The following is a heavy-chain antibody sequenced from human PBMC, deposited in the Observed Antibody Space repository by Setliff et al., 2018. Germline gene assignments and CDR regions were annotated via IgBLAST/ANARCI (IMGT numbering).Heavy chain of an antibody. CDR2: INPSGGST. D-gene: IGHD3-10*01. CDR3: AREASMVRGVIITLSTNWFDP. V-gene: IGHV1-46*01. Sequence: ASVKVSCKASGYTFTSYYMHWVRQAPGKGLEWMGKINPSGGSTSYPQKFQGRVTMTRDTSTSTVYMELSSLRSEDTAVYYCAREASMVRGVIITLSTNWFDPWGQGTLVTVSS. CDR1: GYTFTSYY. J-gene: IGHJ5*02.